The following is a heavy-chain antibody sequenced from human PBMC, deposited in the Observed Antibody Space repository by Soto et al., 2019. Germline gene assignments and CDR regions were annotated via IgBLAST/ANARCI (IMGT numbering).Heavy chain of an antibody. CDR2: TFIGSST. V-gene: IGHV3-53*01. D-gene: IGHD5-12*01. J-gene: IGHJ4*02. CDR1: GFTVSSNY. Sequence: GGSLRLSCAASGFTVSSNYMSWVRQAPGKGREWVSVTFIGSSTYYADSVKGRYNISRDNSKNTLYLQMNSLRAEDTAVYYCAIRDGYNGRDYWGQGTLVTVSS. CDR3: AIRDGYNGRDY.